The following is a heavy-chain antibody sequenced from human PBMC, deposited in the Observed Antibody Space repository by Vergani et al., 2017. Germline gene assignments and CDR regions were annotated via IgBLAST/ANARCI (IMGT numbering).Heavy chain of an antibody. V-gene: IGHV3-30-3*01. CDR2: ISYDGSNK. J-gene: IGHJ4*02. CDR3: ARAETTVRYLPNY. Sequence: QVQLVESGGGVVQPGRSLRLSCAASGFTFSSYAMHWVRQAPGKGLEWVAVISYDGSNKYYADAVKGRFTISRDNSKNTLYLQMNSLRAEDTAVYYCARAETTVRYLPNYWGRGTLVTVSS. D-gene: IGHD4-17*01. CDR1: GFTFSSYA.